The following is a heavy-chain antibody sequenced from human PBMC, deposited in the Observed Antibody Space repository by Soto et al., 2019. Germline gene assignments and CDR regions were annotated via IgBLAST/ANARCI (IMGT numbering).Heavy chain of an antibody. J-gene: IGHJ4*02. CDR3: ARESEDLPSNFDY. CDR2: ISSTTNYI. Sequence: GGSLRLSCAASGFIFTRYSMNWVRQAPGKGLEWVSSISSTTNYIYYGDSMKGRVTISRDNAKNSLYLEMNSLRAEDTAVYYCARESEDLPSNFDYWGQGTLVTVSS. CDR1: GFIFTRYS. V-gene: IGHV3-21*06.